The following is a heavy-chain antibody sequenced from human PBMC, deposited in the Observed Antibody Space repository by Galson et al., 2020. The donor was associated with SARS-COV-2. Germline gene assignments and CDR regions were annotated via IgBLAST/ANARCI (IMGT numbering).Heavy chain of an antibody. J-gene: IGHJ4*02. CDR3: AGSPAGYDFWRGYDGDLYYFDY. Sequence: ETSETLSLTCTVSGGSISSYYWSWIRQPSGKGLEWIGYIYYSGSTNYNPSLKSRVTISVDTSKNQFSLKLSSVTAADTAVYYCAGSPAGYDFWRGYDGDLYYFDYWGQGTRVTVSS. CDR1: GGSISSYY. CDR2: IYYSGST. V-gene: IGHV4-59*08. D-gene: IGHD3-3*01.